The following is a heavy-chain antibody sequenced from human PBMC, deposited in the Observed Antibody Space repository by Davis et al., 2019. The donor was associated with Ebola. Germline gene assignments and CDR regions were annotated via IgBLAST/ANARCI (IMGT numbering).Heavy chain of an antibody. V-gene: IGHV3-53*04. CDR1: GFIVSSNY. CDR3: ARGYYDSTGNRYFDF. Sequence: GESLKISCAASGFIVSSNYMSWVRQAPGKGLEWVSVIYSGGTTNYADSVKGRFTISRHNSKNTLYLQINSLRAEDMAVYYCARGYYDSTGNRYFDFWGRGTLVTVSS. J-gene: IGHJ2*01. CDR2: IYSGGTT. D-gene: IGHD3-22*01.